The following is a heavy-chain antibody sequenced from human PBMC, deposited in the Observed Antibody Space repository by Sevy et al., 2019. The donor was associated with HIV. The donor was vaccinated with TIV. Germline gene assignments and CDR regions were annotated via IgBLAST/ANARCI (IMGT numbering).Heavy chain of an antibody. V-gene: IGHV3-30*02. CDR2: IQYDGGNK. CDR1: GFTFNSHG. J-gene: IGHJ4*02. CDR3: VKDPLISLGADLFDY. D-gene: IGHD7-27*01. Sequence: GGSLRLSCATSGFTFNSHGMHWVRQAPGKGLEWVSFIQYDGGNKNYADTVKGRFTISRDNSKNTLYLQLSSLRTEDTALYYCVKDPLISLGADLFDYWGQGTLVTVSS.